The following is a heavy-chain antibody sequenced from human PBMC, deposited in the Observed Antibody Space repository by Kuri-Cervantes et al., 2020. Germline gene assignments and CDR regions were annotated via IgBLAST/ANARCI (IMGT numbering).Heavy chain of an antibody. CDR1: GFTFSSYA. CDR2: ISGSGGST. Sequence: GESLKISCAASGFTFSSYAMSWVRQAPGKGLEWVSAISGSGGSTYYADSVKGRLTISRDNSKNSLYLQMNSLRAEDTAVYYCAKVTMIALDYWGQGTLVTVSS. J-gene: IGHJ4*02. D-gene: IGHD3-22*01. CDR3: AKVTMIALDY. V-gene: IGHV3-23*01.